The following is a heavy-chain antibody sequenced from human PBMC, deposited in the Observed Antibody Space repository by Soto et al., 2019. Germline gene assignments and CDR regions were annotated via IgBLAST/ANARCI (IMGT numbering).Heavy chain of an antibody. CDR3: AKPDRGDSSGFADH. CDR1: GFAFSTYG. CDR2: ISFDGSDK. D-gene: IGHD3-22*01. Sequence: PGGSLRLSCAASGFAFSTYGMHWVRQAPGKGLEWVAVISFDGSDKYYADSLKGRFTICRDNAKNTLYLQMNSLRPEETAVYYWAKPDRGDSSGFADHWGQGMLVTVSS. V-gene: IGHV3-30*18. J-gene: IGHJ4*02.